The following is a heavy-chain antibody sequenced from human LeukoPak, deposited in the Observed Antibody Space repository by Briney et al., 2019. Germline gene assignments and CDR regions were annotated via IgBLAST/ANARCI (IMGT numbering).Heavy chain of an antibody. J-gene: IGHJ4*02. CDR3: ASAVWFGELYY. CDR1: GFTFSTYA. CDR2: ISYDGIKK. Sequence: TGGSLRLSCAASGFTFSTYAIHWVRQAPGKGLDWVAVISYDGIKKYYADSAKGRFSISRDNSKNMLYLEMNSLRAEDMAVYYCASAVWFGELYYWGQGTLVTVSS. D-gene: IGHD3-10*01. V-gene: IGHV3-30*04.